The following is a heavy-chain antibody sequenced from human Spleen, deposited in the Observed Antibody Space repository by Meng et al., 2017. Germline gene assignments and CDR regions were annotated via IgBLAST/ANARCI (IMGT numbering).Heavy chain of an antibody. J-gene: IGHJ4*02. CDR1: GFTFSSYW. V-gene: IGHV3-74*03. CDR2: INTNASST. CDR3: ARDADWVIFDH. Sequence: GESLKISCVASGFTFSSYWMHWVRQDPGKGLVWVSRINTNASSTTYADSVKGRFTISRDDAKNTVYLQMNSLRAEDTAVYYCARDADWVIFDHWGQGALVTVSS. D-gene: IGHD3-9*01.